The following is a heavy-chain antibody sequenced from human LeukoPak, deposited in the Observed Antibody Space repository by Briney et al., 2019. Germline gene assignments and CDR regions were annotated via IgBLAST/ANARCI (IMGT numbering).Heavy chain of an antibody. CDR1: GGSFSGYC. CDR2: INHSGST. J-gene: IGHJ6*04. D-gene: IGHD2-15*01. Sequence: LETLSLTCAVYGGSFSGYCWSWIRQLPGKGLEWIGEINHSGSTNYNPSLKSRVTISVDTSKNQFSLKLSSVTAADTAVYYCARSGYCSGGSCYPPGYYYYGMDVWGKGTTVTVSS. CDR3: ARSGYCSGGSCYPPGYYYYGMDV. V-gene: IGHV4-34*01.